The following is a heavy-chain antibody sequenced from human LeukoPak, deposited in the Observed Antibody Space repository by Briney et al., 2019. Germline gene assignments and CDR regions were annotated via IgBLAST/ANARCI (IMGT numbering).Heavy chain of an antibody. J-gene: IGHJ5*02. V-gene: IGHV3-30*04. D-gene: IGHD3-10*01. CDR2: ISYDGSNK. CDR1: GFTFSSYA. CDR3: ARDVYGSGSYPGGFDP. Sequence: GRSLRLSCAASGFTFSSYAMHWVRQAPGKELEWVAVISYDGSNKYYADSVKGRFTISRDNSKNTLYLQMNSLRAEDTAVYYCARDVYGSGSYPGGFDPWGQGTLVTVSS.